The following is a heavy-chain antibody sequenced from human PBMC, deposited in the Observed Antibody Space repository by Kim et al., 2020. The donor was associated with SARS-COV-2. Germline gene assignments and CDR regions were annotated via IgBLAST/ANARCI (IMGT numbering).Heavy chain of an antibody. D-gene: IGHD2-8*01. J-gene: IGHJ6*02. V-gene: IGHV3-23*01. CDR1: GFTFSSYA. Sequence: GGSLRLSCAASGFTFSSYAMSWVRQAPGKGLEWVSAISGSGGSTYYADSVKGRFTISRDNSKNTLYLQMNSLRAEDTAVYYCAKSPTPRAKWWAGGLDYYGMDVWGQGTTVTVSS. CDR2: ISGSGGST. CDR3: AKSPTPRAKWWAGGLDYYGMDV.